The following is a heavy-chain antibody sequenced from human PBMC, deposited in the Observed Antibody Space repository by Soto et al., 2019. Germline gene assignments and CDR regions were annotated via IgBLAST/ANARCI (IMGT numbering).Heavy chain of an antibody. CDR1: GYSFTSYG. J-gene: IGHJ6*02. CDR3: ARSNSVVIAVDYYGMDV. D-gene: IGHD6-19*01. CDR2: ISARDGYR. Sequence: ASVKVSCKASGYSFTSYGISWVRQAPGQGLEWMGWISARDGYRKLAQKFQGRVTMTTDTSTTTAYMELWSLSSDDTAVYYCARSNSVVIAVDYYGMDVWGQGTTVTVSS. V-gene: IGHV1-18*01.